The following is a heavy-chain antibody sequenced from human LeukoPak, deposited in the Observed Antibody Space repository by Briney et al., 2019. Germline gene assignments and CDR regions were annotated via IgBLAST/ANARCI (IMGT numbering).Heavy chain of an antibody. D-gene: IGHD3-10*01. CDR3: AREVPIKGYYYYGMDV. V-gene: IGHV1-18*01. CDR1: GYTFTSYG. CDR2: ISAYNGNT. Sequence: ASVKVSCKASGYTFTSYGISWVRQAPGQGLEWMGWISAYNGNTNYAQKLQGRVTMTTDTSTSTAYMELRSLRSDDTAVHYCAREVPIKGYYYYGMDVWGQGTTVTVSS. J-gene: IGHJ6*02.